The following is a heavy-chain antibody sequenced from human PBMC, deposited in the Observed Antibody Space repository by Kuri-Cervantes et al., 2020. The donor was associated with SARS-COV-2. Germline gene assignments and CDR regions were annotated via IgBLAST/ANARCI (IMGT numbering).Heavy chain of an antibody. J-gene: IGHJ4*02. CDR2: IYYSGSA. CDR1: GGSISSSSYY. V-gene: IGHV4-39*01. CDR3: ARHRYGLAPFDY. Sequence: SETLSLTCTVSGGSISSSSYYWGWIRQPPGKGLEWIGSIYYSGSANYNPSLKSRVTISVDTSKNQFSLKLSSVTAADTAVYYCARHRYGLAPFDYWGQGTLVTVSS. D-gene: IGHD1-1*01.